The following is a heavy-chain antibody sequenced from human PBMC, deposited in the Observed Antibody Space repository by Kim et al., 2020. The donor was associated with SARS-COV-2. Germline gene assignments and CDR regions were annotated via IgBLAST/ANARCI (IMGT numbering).Heavy chain of an antibody. CDR2: IRSKSNSYET. V-gene: IGHV3-73*01. J-gene: IGHJ3*02. CDR3: TRGPPYSESYWDAFDI. Sequence: GGSLRLSCTASGLTFSDSAMHWVRQASGKGLEWVGRIRSKSNSYETAYAASVKGRFTISRDDSKTTAYLQMNSLKTEDTALYYCTRGPPYSESYWDAFDIWGQGTMVTVSP. CDR1: GLTFSDSA. D-gene: IGHD1-26*01.